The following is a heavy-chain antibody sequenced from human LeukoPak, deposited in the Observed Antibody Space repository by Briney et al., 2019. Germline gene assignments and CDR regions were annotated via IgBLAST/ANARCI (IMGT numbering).Heavy chain of an antibody. J-gene: IGHJ4*02. CDR2: IYYSGST. D-gene: IGHD3-10*01. CDR1: GGSISTYY. V-gene: IGHV4-59*08. Sequence: PSETLSLTCSVSGGSISTYYWTWIRQPPGKGLEWIGYIYYSGSTNYNPSLKSRVTISVDTSKNQFSLKLSSVTAADTAVYHCARVGSYGSGSYYNDGFDYWGQGTLVTVSS. CDR3: ARVGSYGSGSYYNDGFDY.